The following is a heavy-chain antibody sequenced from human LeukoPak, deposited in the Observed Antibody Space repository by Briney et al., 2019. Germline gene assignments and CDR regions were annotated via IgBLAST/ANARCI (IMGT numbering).Heavy chain of an antibody. CDR3: ARHISSGGTYAHFDY. D-gene: IGHD1-26*01. CDR1: GSMYNYY. Sequence: SETLSLTCTVSGSMYNYYWSWIRQPPGEGLEWIGYIHYNGNTNYNPSLKSRVTMSVDTSENQVSLKLNSVTAADTAVYYCARHISSGGTYAHFDYWGQGTLVTVSS. V-gene: IGHV4-59*08. CDR2: IHYNGNT. J-gene: IGHJ4*02.